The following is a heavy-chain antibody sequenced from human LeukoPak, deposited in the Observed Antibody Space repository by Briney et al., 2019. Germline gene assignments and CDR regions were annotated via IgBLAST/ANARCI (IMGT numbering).Heavy chain of an antibody. J-gene: IGHJ6*04. Sequence: GGSLRLSCAASGFTFSDYYMSWVRQAPGKGLEWVGFIRSKTYGETTEYAASVKGRFTTSRDDSKSIAYLQMNSLKTEDTAVYYCSRADYYGSGSPISLDVWGKGTTVTVSS. D-gene: IGHD3-10*01. CDR1: GFTFSDYY. V-gene: IGHV3-49*04. CDR2: IRSKTYGETT. CDR3: SRADYYGSGSPISLDV.